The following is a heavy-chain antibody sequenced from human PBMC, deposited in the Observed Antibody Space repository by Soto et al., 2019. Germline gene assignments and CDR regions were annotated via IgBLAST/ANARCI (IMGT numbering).Heavy chain of an antibody. CDR3: VRVVAIPGYPDN. J-gene: IGHJ4*02. Sequence: QVQLVQSGAEVRQPASSVKVSCKTSGGTFSSYAISWVRQAPGQGLEWMGGIVPIVDTSTYAQKFQCRVTITAGESTSTAYMELSSLRSDDTAIYYCVRVVAIPGYPDNWGQGTLVTVSS. CDR1: GGTFSSYA. CDR2: IVPIVDTS. V-gene: IGHV1-69*12. D-gene: IGHD5-12*01.